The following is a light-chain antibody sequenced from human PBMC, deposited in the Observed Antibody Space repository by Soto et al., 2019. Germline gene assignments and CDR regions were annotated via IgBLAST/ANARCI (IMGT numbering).Light chain of an antibody. CDR1: QSISSW. CDR3: QQYNSYLYT. J-gene: IGKJ2*01. V-gene: IGKV1-5*03. Sequence: DIQMTQSPSTLSASVGDRVTITCRASQSISSWLAWYQQKPGKAPNLLIYKASSLESGVPSRLSGSGSGTEFTLTISSLQPDDFATYYCQQYNSYLYTFGQGTK. CDR2: KAS.